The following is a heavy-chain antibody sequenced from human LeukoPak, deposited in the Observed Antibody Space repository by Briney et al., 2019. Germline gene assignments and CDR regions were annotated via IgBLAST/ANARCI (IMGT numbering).Heavy chain of an antibody. CDR3: AREYYYDSSGSFDY. V-gene: IGHV3-33*01. D-gene: IGHD3-22*01. Sequence: GRSLRLSCAASGFTFSSYGMHWVRQSPGKALEWVAVIWYDGSNKYYADSVKGRFTISRDNSKNTLYLQMNSLRAEDTAVYYCAREYYYDSSGSFDYWGQGTLVTVSS. CDR1: GFTFSSYG. J-gene: IGHJ4*02. CDR2: IWYDGSNK.